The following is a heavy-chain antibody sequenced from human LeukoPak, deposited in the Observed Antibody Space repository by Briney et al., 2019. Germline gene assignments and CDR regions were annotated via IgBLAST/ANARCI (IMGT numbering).Heavy chain of an antibody. D-gene: IGHD6-6*01. Sequence: GALRLSCAASGFTFSSYSMNWVRQAPGKGLEWVSSISSSSSYIYYADSVKGRFTISRDNAKNSLYLQMNSLRAEDTAVYYCARGSEYSSSSDIYTPKQPPDYWGQGTLVTVSS. V-gene: IGHV3-21*01. CDR2: ISSSSSYI. CDR3: ARGSEYSSSSDIYTPKQPPDY. J-gene: IGHJ4*02. CDR1: GFTFSSYS.